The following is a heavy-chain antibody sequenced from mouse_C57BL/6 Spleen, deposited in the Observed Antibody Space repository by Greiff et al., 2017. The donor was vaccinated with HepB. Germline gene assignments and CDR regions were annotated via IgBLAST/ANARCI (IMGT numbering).Heavy chain of an antibody. CDR1: GFTFSSYT. CDR3: ARQPIYYDYDGAWFAY. V-gene: IGHV5-9*01. D-gene: IGHD2-4*01. CDR2: ISGGGGNT. J-gene: IGHJ3*01. Sequence: DVMLVESGGGLVKPGGSLKLSCAASGFTFSSYTMSWVRQTPEKRLEWVATISGGGGNTYYPDSVKGRFTISRDNAKNTLYLQMSSLRSEDTALYYCARQPIYYDYDGAWFAYWGQGTLVTVSA.